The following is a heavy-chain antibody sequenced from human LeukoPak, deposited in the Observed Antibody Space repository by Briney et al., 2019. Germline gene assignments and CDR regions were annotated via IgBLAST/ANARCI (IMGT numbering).Heavy chain of an antibody. CDR1: GGSISSSSYY. D-gene: IGHD3-10*01. CDR3: ARHAHPMVPYKGWFDP. CDR2: IYYSGST. Sequence: SETLSLTCTVSGGSISSSSYYWGWIRQPPGKGLERIGSIYYSGSTYYNPSLKSRVTISVDTSKNQFSLKLSSVTAADTAVYYCARHAHPMVPYKGWFDPWGQGTLVTVSS. J-gene: IGHJ5*02. V-gene: IGHV4-39*01.